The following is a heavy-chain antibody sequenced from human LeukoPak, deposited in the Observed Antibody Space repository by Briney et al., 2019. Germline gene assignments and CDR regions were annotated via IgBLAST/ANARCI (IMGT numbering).Heavy chain of an antibody. J-gene: IGHJ4*02. Sequence: GGSLRLSCAASGFTFSNYALHWVRQAPGNGLEWVAVISYDGSDKYYADSVKGRFTIPRDNSKNTLYLQMNSLRAEDTAVYYCARSVGSGRFDYWGQGTLVTVSS. CDR2: ISYDGSDK. D-gene: IGHD6-19*01. CDR1: GFTFSNYA. CDR3: ARSVGSGRFDY. V-gene: IGHV3-30*04.